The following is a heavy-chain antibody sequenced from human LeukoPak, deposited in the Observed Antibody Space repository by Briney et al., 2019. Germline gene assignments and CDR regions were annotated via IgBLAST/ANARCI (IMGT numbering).Heavy chain of an antibody. CDR1: GGSISSYY. CDR3: ARLPLRSHFDY. J-gene: IGHJ4*02. Sequence: SETLSLTCTVSGGSISSYYWSWIRQPPGKGLEWIGYIYYSGTTNYNPSLKSRVTISVDTSKNQISLKLNSVTAADTAVYYCARLPLRSHFDYWGQGTLVTVSS. V-gene: IGHV4-59*08. CDR2: IYYSGTT.